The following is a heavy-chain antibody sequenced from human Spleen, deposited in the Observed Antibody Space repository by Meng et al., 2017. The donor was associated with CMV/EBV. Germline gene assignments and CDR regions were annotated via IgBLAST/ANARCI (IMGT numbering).Heavy chain of an antibody. CDR2: ISYTGNYI. Sequence: GESLKISCAASGFIFSNYAMNWVHQAPGKGLEWVSSISYTGNYIYYADSVKGRFTISRDNAKNSMYLQMNSLRADDTAVYYCGRDMDVWGQGTTVTVSS. CDR1: GFIFSNYA. CDR3: GRDMDV. V-gene: IGHV3-21*01. J-gene: IGHJ6*02.